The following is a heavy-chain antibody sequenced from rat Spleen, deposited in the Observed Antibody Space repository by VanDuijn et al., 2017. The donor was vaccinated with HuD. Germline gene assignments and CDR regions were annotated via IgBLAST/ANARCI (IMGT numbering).Heavy chain of an antibody. V-gene: IGHV2-45*01. J-gene: IGHJ2*01. D-gene: IGHD1-10*01. CDR2: MWSGGST. CDR1: GFSLTSYN. CDR3: AREEDNSYYFDY. Sequence: QVQLMESGPGLVQPSETLSLTCTVSGFSLTSYNVHWVRQPPGKGLEWMGVMWSGGSTDYNSALKSRLSISRDTSKNQVFLKMNSLQSEDTTTYYCAREEDNSYYFDYWGQGVMVTVSS.